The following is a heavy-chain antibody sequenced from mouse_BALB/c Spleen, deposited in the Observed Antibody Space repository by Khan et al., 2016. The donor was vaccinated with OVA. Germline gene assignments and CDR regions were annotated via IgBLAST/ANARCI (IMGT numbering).Heavy chain of an antibody. D-gene: IGHD2-4*01. CDR3: ARKDYYDYDPFPY. Sequence: EVKLEESGPGLVKPSQSLSLTCTVTGYSITSEYAWNWIRQFPGNKLEWMGYINYSGNTRFNPSLKSRTSITRDTSKNQFFLQLNSVTTEDTATYCCARKDYYDYDPFPYWGQGTLVTVSA. CDR2: INYSGNT. CDR1: GYSITSEYA. V-gene: IGHV3-2*02. J-gene: IGHJ3*01.